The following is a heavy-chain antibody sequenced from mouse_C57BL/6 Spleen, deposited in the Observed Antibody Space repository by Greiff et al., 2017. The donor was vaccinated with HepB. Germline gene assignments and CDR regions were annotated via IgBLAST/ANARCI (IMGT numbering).Heavy chain of an antibody. Sequence: EVQLQQSGPELVKPGASVKISCKASGYSFTDYNMNWVKQSNGKSLEWIGVINPNYGTTSYNQKFKGKATLTVDQSSSTAYMQLNSLTSEDSAVYYCAREGYYGSSFYWYFDVWGTGTTVTVSS. CDR1: GYSFTDYN. CDR3: AREGYYGSSFYWYFDV. CDR2: INPNYGTT. D-gene: IGHD1-1*01. V-gene: IGHV1-39*01. J-gene: IGHJ1*03.